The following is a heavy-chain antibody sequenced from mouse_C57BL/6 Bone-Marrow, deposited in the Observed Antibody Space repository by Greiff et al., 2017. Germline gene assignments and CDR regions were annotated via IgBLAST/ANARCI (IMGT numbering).Heavy chain of an antibody. D-gene: IGHD2-5*01. J-gene: IGHJ2*01. V-gene: IGHV5-2*01. Sequence: EVKVVESGGGLVQPGESLKLSCESNEYEFPSHDMSWVRKTPEKRLELVAAINSDGGSTYYPDTMERRFIISRDNTKKTLYLQMSNLRSEDTALYYGARHLAYYSNPYYFDYWGQGTTLTVSS. CDR2: INSDGGST. CDR3: ARHLAYYSNPYYFDY. CDR1: EYEFPSHD.